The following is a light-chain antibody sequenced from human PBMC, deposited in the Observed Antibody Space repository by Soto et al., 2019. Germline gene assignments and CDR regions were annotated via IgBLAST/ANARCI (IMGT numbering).Light chain of an antibody. Sequence: EVAMTQSPATLSVSPGERAILSCSTSQGVSSNLAWYQQKPGLPPRLLIYGASTRATGIPARFSGSGSGTECTLAISSLQSEDFAVYYFQQYDNRPPFTFGPGTKVDIK. V-gene: IGKV3-15*01. CDR3: QQYDNRPPFT. J-gene: IGKJ3*01. CDR1: QGVSSN. CDR2: GAS.